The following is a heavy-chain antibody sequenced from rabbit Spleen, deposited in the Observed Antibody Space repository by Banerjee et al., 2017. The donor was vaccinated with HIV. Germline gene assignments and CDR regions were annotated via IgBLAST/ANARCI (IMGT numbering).Heavy chain of an antibody. CDR2: IVTGNGRT. CDR1: GFSLNHNYD. D-gene: IGHD4-1*01. J-gene: IGHJ4*01. Sequence: QSLEESGGDLVKPGASPTLTCTVSGFSLNHNYDVCWVRQAPGKGLEWIGCIVTGNGRTYYASWAKGRFSISKTSSTTVTLQMTSLTGADTATYFCARGGNSGCGVWGPGTLVTVS. V-gene: IGHV1S40*01. CDR3: ARGGNSGCGV.